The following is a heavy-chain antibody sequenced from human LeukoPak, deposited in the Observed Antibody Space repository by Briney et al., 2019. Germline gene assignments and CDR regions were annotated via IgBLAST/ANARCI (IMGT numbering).Heavy chain of an antibody. CDR1: GGSISSSSYY. Sequence: SETLSLTCNVSGGSISSSSYYWGWIRQPPGKGLEYIGSIYYSGITYYNPSLKSRVTISVDTSKNHFSLKLSSVTAADTALYYCARGRNTMVRGAIGAETRYYYSYYMDVWGKGTTVTVSS. CDR3: ARGRNTMVRGAIGAETRYYYSYYMDV. J-gene: IGHJ6*03. V-gene: IGHV4-39*02. D-gene: IGHD3-10*01. CDR2: IYYSGIT.